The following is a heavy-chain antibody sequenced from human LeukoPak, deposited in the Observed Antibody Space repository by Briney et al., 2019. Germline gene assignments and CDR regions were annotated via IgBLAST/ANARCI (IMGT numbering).Heavy chain of an antibody. CDR2: ISYDGSNK. CDR1: GFTFSSYA. V-gene: IGHV3-30-3*01. CDR3: ARVLGGYYDSSGYSDY. J-gene: IGHJ4*02. Sequence: GGSLRLSCAASGFTFSSYAMHWVRQAPGKGLEWVAVISYDGSNKYYADSVKGRFTISRDNSKNTLYLQMNSLRSDDTAVYYCARVLGGYYDSSGYSDYWGQGTLVTVSS. D-gene: IGHD3-22*01.